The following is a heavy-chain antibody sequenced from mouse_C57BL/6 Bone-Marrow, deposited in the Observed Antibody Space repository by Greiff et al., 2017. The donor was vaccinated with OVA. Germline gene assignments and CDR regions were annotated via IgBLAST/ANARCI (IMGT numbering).Heavy chain of an antibody. CDR3: ARHDPPTAWFAY. J-gene: IGHJ3*01. Sequence: EVKLVESGGGLVKPGGSLKLSCAASGFTFSSYTMSWVRQTPEKRLEWVATISGGGGNTYYPDSVKGRFTISRDNAKNTLYLQMSSLRSEDTALYYCARHDPPTAWFAYWGQGTLVTVSA. CDR2: ISGGGGNT. CDR1: GFTFSSYT. V-gene: IGHV5-9*01.